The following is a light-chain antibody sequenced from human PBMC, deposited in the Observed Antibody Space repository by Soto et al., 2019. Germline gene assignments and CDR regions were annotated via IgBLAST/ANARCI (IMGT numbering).Light chain of an antibody. J-gene: IGLJ1*01. CDR2: EVN. CDR3: SLYTTSSTPSYV. Sequence: QSVLTQPASVSGSPGQSITISCTGTSXDVDDYNSVSWYQQPPGKAPKLIIYEVNNRPSGVSNRFSGSNSDNTASLTISGLQAEDEADYYCSLYTTSSTPSYVFGTGTKVTVL. CDR1: SXDVDDYNS. V-gene: IGLV2-14*01.